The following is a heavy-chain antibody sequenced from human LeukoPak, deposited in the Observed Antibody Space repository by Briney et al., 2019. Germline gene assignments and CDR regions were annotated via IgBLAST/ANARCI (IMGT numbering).Heavy chain of an antibody. J-gene: IGHJ4*02. CDR2: LYSGGST. V-gene: IGHV3-53*01. CDR1: GLSVSSKY. Sequence: PGGFLRLSCAASGLSVSSKYMNWVRQAPGKGLEWVSLLYSGGSTYYADSVKGRFTISRDSSKNTVYLQMNSLRAEDTAVYYCAARDCSTTSCYGGLFDYWGQGTLVTVSS. D-gene: IGHD2-2*01. CDR3: AARDCSTTSCYGGLFDY.